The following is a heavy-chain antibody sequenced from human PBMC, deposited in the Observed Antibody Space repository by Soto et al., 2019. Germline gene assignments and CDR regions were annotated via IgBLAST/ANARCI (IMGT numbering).Heavy chain of an antibody. J-gene: IGHJ4*02. V-gene: IGHV3-30*18. D-gene: IGHD6-13*01. CDR1: GXTFSSYG. CDR2: ISYDGSNK. CDR3: AKGTIAAAGSSLFFDY. Sequence: RRLSCAASGXTFSSYGMHWVRQAPGKGLEWVAVISYDGSNKYYADSVKGRFTISRDNSKNTLYLQMNSLRAEDAAVYYCAKGTIAAAGSSLFFDYWGQGTLVTVSS.